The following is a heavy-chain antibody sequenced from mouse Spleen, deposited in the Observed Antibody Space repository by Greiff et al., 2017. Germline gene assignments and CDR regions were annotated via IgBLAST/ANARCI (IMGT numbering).Heavy chain of an antibody. CDR3: ARAFPGKGAMDY. J-gene: IGHJ4*01. D-gene: IGHD3-1*01. CDR1: GYSITSGYY. CDR2: ISYDGSN. Sequence: ESGPGLVKPSQSLSLTCSVTGYSITSGYYWNWIRQFPGNKLEWMGYISYDGSNNYNPSLKNRISITRDTSKNQFFLKLNSVTTEDTATYYCARAFPGKGAMDYWGQGTSVTVSS. V-gene: IGHV3-6*01.